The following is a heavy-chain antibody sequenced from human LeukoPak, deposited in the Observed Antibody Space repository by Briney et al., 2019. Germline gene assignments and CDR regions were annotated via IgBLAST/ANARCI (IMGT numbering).Heavy chain of an antibody. CDR1: GYSFTSYW. D-gene: IGHD2/OR15-2a*01. J-gene: IGHJ3*02. Sequence: GESLKISCKGSGYSFTSYWIGWVRQIRGKGLEWMGIIYPGDSDTRYSPSFQGQVTISGDKSISTAYLQWSSLKASDTAMYYCARLLSMAPDAFDIWGQGTMVTVSS. CDR2: IYPGDSDT. V-gene: IGHV5-51*01. CDR3: ARLLSMAPDAFDI.